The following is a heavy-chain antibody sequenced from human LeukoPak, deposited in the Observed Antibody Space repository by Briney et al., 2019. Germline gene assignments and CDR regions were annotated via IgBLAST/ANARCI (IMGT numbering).Heavy chain of an antibody. CDR2: IYHSGST. CDR3: ARAGYYDSSMGTDF. CDR1: GGSISNGGYY. D-gene: IGHD3-22*01. V-gene: IGHV4-31*03. J-gene: IGHJ4*02. Sequence: SETLSLTCTVSGGSISNGGYYWSWIRQHPGKGLEWIGYIYHSGSTYYNPSLKSRLTLSIDTSKNQFSLKLSSVTAADTAVYYCARAGYYDSSMGTDFWGRGTLVTVSS.